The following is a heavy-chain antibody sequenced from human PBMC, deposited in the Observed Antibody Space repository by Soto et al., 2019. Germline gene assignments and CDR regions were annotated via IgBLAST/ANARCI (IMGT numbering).Heavy chain of an antibody. D-gene: IGHD1-1*01. Sequence: VQLSQSGGGLVQRGGSLRLSCEGSGFTFGDYGINWVRQAPGKGLEWVSGISGSGNQIDYSASVEGRFTISRDNSKNTVVLQMNGLSAGDTAVYFCAKNQDWNRPDPGAFDVWGQGTMVTVSS. CDR1: GFTFGDYG. V-gene: IGHV3-23*01. CDR2: ISGSGNQI. CDR3: AKNQDWNRPDPGAFDV. J-gene: IGHJ3*01.